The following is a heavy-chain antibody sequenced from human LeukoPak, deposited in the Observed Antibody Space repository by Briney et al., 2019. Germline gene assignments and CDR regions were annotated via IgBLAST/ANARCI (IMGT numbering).Heavy chain of an antibody. D-gene: IGHD2-2*01. Sequence: GGSLRLSCAASGFTFSSYWMSWVRQATGKGLEWVANIKQDGSEKYYVDSVKGRFTISRDNAKNSLYLQMNSLRAEDTAVYYCARDSGGYCSSTSCYGWFDPWGQGTLVTVSS. J-gene: IGHJ5*02. CDR3: ARDSGGYCSSTSCYGWFDP. CDR1: GFTFSSYW. V-gene: IGHV3-7*03. CDR2: IKQDGSEK.